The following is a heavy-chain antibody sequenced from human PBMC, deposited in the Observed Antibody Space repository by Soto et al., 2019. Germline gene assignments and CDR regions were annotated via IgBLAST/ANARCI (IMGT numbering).Heavy chain of an antibody. J-gene: IGHJ4*02. CDR3: ARGPLVVLNYFQS. V-gene: IGHV1-69*02. CDR2: IFPLTDIP. Sequence: QVQLVQSGPEVKKPGSSVKVSCKASGGTFRNYPINWVRQAPGQGLEWMGSIFPLTDIPDYAQNFQARLTISADTSTSTAYMELNSLTSDDTAIYFCARGPLVVLNYFQSWGQGTLVTVSS. CDR1: GGTFRNYP.